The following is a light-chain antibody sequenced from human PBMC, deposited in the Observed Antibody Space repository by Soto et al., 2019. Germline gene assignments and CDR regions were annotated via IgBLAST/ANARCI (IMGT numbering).Light chain of an antibody. J-gene: IGLJ2*01. V-gene: IGLV1-44*01. CDR1: FSNIGNNP. CDR2: NNN. Sequence: QAVLTQPPSASGTPGQRVTISCSGSFSNIGNNPVAWYQQLPGTTPKLLIYNNNRRPSGVPDRFSDSKSGTSASLAIIGLQSEDEADYYCATWDDSLNGVVFGGGTKLTVL. CDR3: ATWDDSLNGVV.